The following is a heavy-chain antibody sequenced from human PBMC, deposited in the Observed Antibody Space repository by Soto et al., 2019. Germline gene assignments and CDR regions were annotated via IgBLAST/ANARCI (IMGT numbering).Heavy chain of an antibody. V-gene: IGHV4-34*01. CDR1: SGSIGGYY. Sequence: PSETLSLTCAVYSGSIGGYYWSWIRHPPGKGLEWIGEINQSGTTIYNPSLKSRVTISVDTSKNQFSLKLSSVTAAGTAVYYCARGSQWLDYWGQGTLVTVSS. D-gene: IGHD6-19*01. J-gene: IGHJ4*02. CDR3: ARGSQWLDY. CDR2: INQSGTT.